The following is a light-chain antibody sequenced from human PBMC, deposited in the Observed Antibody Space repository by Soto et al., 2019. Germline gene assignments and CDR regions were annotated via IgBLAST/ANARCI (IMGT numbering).Light chain of an antibody. J-gene: IGLJ1*01. CDR1: SGDVGNYNL. V-gene: IGLV2-23*02. CDR2: EVN. Sequence: QSALTQPASVSGSPGQSITISCTGTSGDVGNYNLVSWYQQHPGKAPKLMIYEVNKWPSGVSNCFSGSKSGNTASLTISELQAEDEADYYCCSYVGSSTSYVFGTGTKVTV. CDR3: CSYVGSSTSYV.